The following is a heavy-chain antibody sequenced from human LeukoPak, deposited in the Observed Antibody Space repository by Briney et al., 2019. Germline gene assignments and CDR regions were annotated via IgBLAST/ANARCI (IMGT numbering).Heavy chain of an antibody. D-gene: IGHD4-17*01. CDR2: IKQDGSEK. V-gene: IGHV3-7*03. CDR3: ARFVYDYGDYFLDY. Sequence: GRSLRLSCAASGFTFSSYWMSWVRQAPGKGLEWVANIKQDGSEKYYVDSVKGRFTISRDNAKNSLYLQMNSLRAEDTAVYYCARFVYDYGDYFLDYWGQGTLVTVSS. CDR1: GFTFSSYW. J-gene: IGHJ4*02.